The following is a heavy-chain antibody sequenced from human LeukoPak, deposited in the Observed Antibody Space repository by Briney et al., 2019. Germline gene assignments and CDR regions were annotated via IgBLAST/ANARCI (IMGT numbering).Heavy chain of an antibody. J-gene: IGHJ6*02. CDR1: GFTFSSYA. Sequence: GGSLRLSCAAPGFTFSSYAMSWVRQAPGKGLEWVSAISGSGGSTYYADSVKGRFTISRDNSKNTLYLQMKSLRAEDTAVYYCAKRPGFPYYYYGMDVWGQGTTVTVSS. CDR2: ISGSGGST. D-gene: IGHD1-14*01. V-gene: IGHV3-23*01. CDR3: AKRPGFPYYYYGMDV.